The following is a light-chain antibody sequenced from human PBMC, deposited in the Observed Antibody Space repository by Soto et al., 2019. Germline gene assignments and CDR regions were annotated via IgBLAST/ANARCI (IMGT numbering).Light chain of an antibody. CDR1: RSNIGTNT. Sequence: QSVLTQPPSASGTRGQRVTISCSGSRSNIGTNTVNWYQQLPGTAPKLLIYNNNQRPSGVPDRFSGSKSGTSASLAISGLQSEDEADYYCAACDGSLNGHLVFGGGTKLTVL. CDR2: NNN. CDR3: AACDGSLNGHLV. J-gene: IGLJ3*02. V-gene: IGLV1-44*01.